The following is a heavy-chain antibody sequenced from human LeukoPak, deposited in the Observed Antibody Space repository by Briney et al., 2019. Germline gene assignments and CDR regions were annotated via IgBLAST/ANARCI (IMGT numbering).Heavy chain of an antibody. D-gene: IGHD5-18*01. CDR2: INHSGGT. CDR1: GGSFSGYY. CDR3: ARGSGYSYGSGNFDY. J-gene: IGHJ4*02. Sequence: SETLSLTCAVYGGSFSGYYWSWIRQPPGKGLEWIGEINHSGGTNYNPSLKSRVTISVDTSKNQFSLKLSSVTAADTAVYYCARGSGYSYGSGNFDYWGQGTLVTVSS. V-gene: IGHV4-34*01.